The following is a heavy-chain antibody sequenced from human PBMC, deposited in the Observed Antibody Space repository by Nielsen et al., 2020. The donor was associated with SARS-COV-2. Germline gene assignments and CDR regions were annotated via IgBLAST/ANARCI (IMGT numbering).Heavy chain of an antibody. J-gene: IGHJ6*02. V-gene: IGHV3-74*01. CDR2: INSDGSST. CDR1: GFTFSSYS. CDR3: ARDLPILEWLLLSYGMDV. Sequence: GESLKISCAGSGFTFSSYSMNWVRQAPGKGLVWVSRINSDGSSTSYADSVKGRFTISRDNAKNTLYLQMNSLRAEDTAVYYCARDLPILEWLLLSYGMDVWGQGTTVTVSS. D-gene: IGHD3-3*01.